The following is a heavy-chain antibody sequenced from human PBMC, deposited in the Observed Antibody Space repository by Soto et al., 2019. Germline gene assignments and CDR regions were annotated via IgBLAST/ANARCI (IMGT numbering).Heavy chain of an antibody. CDR1: GGSISSSNW. D-gene: IGHD6-13*01. V-gene: IGHV4-4*02. J-gene: IGHJ5*02. CDR3: ARRSSSSWYLYWFDP. CDR2: IYHSGST. Sequence: SETLSLTCAVSGGSISSSNWWSWVRQPPGKGLEWIGEIYHSGSTNYNPSLKSRVTISVDKSKNQFSLKLSSVTAADTAVYYCARRSSSSWYLYWFDPWGQGTLVTVSS.